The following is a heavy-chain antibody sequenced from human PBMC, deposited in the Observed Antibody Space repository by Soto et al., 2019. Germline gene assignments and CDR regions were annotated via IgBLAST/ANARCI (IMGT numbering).Heavy chain of an antibody. J-gene: IGHJ6*02. D-gene: IGHD2-2*01. CDR2: IYPGDSDT. V-gene: IGHV5-51*01. CDR1: GYSFTSYW. Sequence: XESLKISCKGSGYSFTSYWIGWVRQMPGKGLEWMGIIYPGDSDTRYSPSFQGQVTISADKSISTAYLQWSSLKASDTAMYYCARQTRTRYYYYYYGMDVWGQGTTVTVSS. CDR3: ARQTRTRYYYYYYGMDV.